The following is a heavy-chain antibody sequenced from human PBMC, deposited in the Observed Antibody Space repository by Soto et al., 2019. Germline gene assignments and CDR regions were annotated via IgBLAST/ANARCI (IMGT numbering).Heavy chain of an antibody. CDR3: AKSNRPNMVRGVIKYYFDY. CDR2: ISYDGSNK. Sequence: GGSLRLSCAASGFTFSSYGMHWVRQAPGKGLEWVAVISYDGSNKYYADSVKGRFTISRDNSKNTLYLQMNSLRAEDTAVYYCAKSNRPNMVRGVIKYYFDYWGQGTLVTVSS. J-gene: IGHJ4*02. CDR1: GFTFSSYG. D-gene: IGHD3-10*01. V-gene: IGHV3-30*18.